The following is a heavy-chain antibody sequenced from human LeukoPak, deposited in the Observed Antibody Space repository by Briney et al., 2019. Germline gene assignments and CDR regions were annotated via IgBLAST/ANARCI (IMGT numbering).Heavy chain of an antibody. CDR2: ISSNGGST. Sequence: GGSLRLSCAASGFTFSSYAVHWVRQAPGKGLEYVSAISSNGGSTYYANSVKGRFTISRDNSKNTLYLQMGSLRAEDMAVYYCARVDYDSSGYPDYWGQGTLVTVSS. V-gene: IGHV3-64*01. CDR3: ARVDYDSSGYPDY. J-gene: IGHJ4*02. CDR1: GFTFSSYA. D-gene: IGHD3-22*01.